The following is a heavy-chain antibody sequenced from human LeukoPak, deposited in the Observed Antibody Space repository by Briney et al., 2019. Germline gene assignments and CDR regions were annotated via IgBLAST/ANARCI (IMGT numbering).Heavy chain of an antibody. CDR2: ISSSSSYI. CDR3: ARDSRIQLWGYYYDSSGYRGFDY. Sequence: GGSLRLSCAASGFTFSSYSMNWVRQAPGKGLEWVSSISSSSSYIYYADSVKGRFTISRDNAKNSLYLQMNSLRAEDTAVYYCARDSRIQLWGYYYDSSGYRGFDYWGQGTLATVSS. D-gene: IGHD3-22*01. V-gene: IGHV3-21*01. J-gene: IGHJ4*02. CDR1: GFTFSSYS.